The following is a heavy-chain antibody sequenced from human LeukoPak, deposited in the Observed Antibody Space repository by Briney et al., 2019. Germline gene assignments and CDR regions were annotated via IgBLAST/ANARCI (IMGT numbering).Heavy chain of an antibody. J-gene: IGHJ4*02. CDR2: ISTSSSYV. V-gene: IGHV3-21*01. CDR1: GFTFSSYS. D-gene: IGHD4-23*01. Sequence: PGGSLILSCAASGFTFSSYSMNWVRQAPGKGLEWVSSISTSSSYVYYADSVNGRFTISRDNAKNSLYLQMNSLRAEDTAVYYCARDGRTTVVTTDYCDYWGQGTLVTVSS. CDR3: ARDGRTTVVTTDYCDY.